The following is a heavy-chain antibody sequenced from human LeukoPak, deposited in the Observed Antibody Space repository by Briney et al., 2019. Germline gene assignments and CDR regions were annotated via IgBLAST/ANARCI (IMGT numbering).Heavy chain of an antibody. D-gene: IGHD1-26*01. Sequence: ASVKVSCKASGYTFTGYYMHWLRQAPGQGLEWVGWINPNSGGTNYAQKFQGRVTMTRDTSISTAYMELSRLRSDDTAVYYCARGPMPYSGSPFIDYWGQGTLVTVSS. V-gene: IGHV1-2*02. J-gene: IGHJ4*02. CDR1: GYTFTGYY. CDR3: ARGPMPYSGSPFIDY. CDR2: INPNSGGT.